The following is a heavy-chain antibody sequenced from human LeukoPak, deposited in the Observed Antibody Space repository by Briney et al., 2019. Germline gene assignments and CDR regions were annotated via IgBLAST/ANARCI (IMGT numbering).Heavy chain of an antibody. CDR3: VVDNSGYYSLDY. CDR2: ISGSNSYI. J-gene: IGHJ4*02. CDR1: GFTFSSYS. D-gene: IGHD3-22*01. Sequence: GRSLRLSCAASGFTFSSYSMNWVRQAPGKGLEWVSSISGSNSYIYYADSMKGRFTISRDNAKNSLYLQMNSLRGEDTAVYYCVVDNSGYYSLDYWGQGTLVTVSS. V-gene: IGHV3-21*01.